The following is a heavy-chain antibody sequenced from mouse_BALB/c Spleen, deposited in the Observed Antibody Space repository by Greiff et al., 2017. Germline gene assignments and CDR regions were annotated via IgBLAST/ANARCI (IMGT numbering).Heavy chain of an antibody. J-gene: IGHJ4*01. CDR2: ISSGSSTI. CDR3: ARGYGNNYAMDY. Sequence: EVQGVESGGGLVQPGGSRKLSCAASGFTFSSFGMHWVRQAPEKGLEWVAYISSGSSTIYYADTVKGRFTISRDNPKNTLFLQMTSLRSEDTAMYYCARGYGNNYAMDYWGQGTSVTVSS. D-gene: IGHD2-10*02. V-gene: IGHV5-17*02. CDR1: GFTFSSFG.